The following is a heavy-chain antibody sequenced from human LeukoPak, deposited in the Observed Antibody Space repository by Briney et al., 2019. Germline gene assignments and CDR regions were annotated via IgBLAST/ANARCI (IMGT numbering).Heavy chain of an antibody. CDR1: GGSISSYY. J-gene: IGHJ3*02. Sequence: SETLSLTCTVSGGSISSYYWSWIRQPPGKGLEWIGYIYYSGSTNYNPSLKSRVTISVDTSRNQLSLKLSSVTAADTAVYYCARINIAAAVGAFDIWGQGTMVTVSS. V-gene: IGHV4-59*08. D-gene: IGHD6-13*01. CDR2: IYYSGST. CDR3: ARINIAAAVGAFDI.